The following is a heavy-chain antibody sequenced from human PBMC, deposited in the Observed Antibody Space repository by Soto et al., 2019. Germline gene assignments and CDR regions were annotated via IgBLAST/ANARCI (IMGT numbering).Heavy chain of an antibody. CDR2: IKQDGSEK. CDR3: ATDLGSSIFNWFDP. D-gene: IGHD6-13*01. V-gene: IGHV3-7*01. CDR1: GFTVSSYG. Sequence: PGGSLRLSCAASGFTVSSYGMSWVRQAPGKGLEWVANIKQDGSEKYYVDSVKGRFTISRDNAKNSLYLQMNSLRAEDTAVYYCATDLGSSIFNWFDPWGQGTLVTVSS. J-gene: IGHJ5*02.